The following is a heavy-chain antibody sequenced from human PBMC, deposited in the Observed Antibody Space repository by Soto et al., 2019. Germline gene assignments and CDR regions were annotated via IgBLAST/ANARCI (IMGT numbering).Heavy chain of an antibody. V-gene: IGHV1-69*02. Sequence: QVQLVQSGAEVKKPGSSVKVSCKASGGTFSSYTITWVRQAPGQGLEWMGRIIPILGIANYAQKFQGRVTITADKSTGTAYIALSSLRSEAPAVYYCLKIPHYWGQGTLVTVSS. CDR2: IIPILGIA. CDR1: GGTFSSYT. J-gene: IGHJ4*02. CDR3: LKIPHY.